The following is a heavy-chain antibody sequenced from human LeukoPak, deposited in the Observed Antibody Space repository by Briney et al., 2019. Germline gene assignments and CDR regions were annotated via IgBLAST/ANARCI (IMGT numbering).Heavy chain of an antibody. CDR1: GFTLSSYS. CDR3: AREPQEGFDY. J-gene: IGHJ4*02. CDR2: ISGSSRAI. Sequence: GGSLRLSCAASGFTLSSYSMNWVRQAPGKGLEWISYISGSSRAIYYADSVKGRFTISRDNAKNSLYLQMNNLRAEDTAVYYCAREPQEGFDYWGQGTLVTISS. V-gene: IGHV3-48*01.